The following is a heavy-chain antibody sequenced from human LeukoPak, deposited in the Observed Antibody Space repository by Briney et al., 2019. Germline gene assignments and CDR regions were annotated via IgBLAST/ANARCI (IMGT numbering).Heavy chain of an antibody. Sequence: SETLSLTCTVSGGSISSYYWSWIRQPPGKGLEWIGYIYYSASTNYNPSLKSRVTISVDTSKNQFSLKLSSVTAADTAVYYCARVATVTTSSPYSSSWYGEGFDYWGQGTLVTVSS. CDR1: GGSISSYY. CDR3: ARVATVTTSSPYSSSWYGEGFDY. D-gene: IGHD6-13*01. V-gene: IGHV4-59*01. J-gene: IGHJ4*02. CDR2: IYYSAST.